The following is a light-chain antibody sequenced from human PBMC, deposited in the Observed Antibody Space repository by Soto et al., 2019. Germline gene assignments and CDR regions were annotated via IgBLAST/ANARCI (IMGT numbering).Light chain of an antibody. Sequence: DIQMTQSPSTRSASVGERVTITCRASQRVSNWLAWYQHKPGKSPKLLIYDVSSLERGFPSRFSGSRSGTEFILNLSSLQPDDFATYHGDQYDSYSLTCGQWTMVEVK. CDR3: DQYDSYSLT. J-gene: IGKJ1*01. CDR1: QRVSNW. V-gene: IGKV1-5*01. CDR2: DVS.